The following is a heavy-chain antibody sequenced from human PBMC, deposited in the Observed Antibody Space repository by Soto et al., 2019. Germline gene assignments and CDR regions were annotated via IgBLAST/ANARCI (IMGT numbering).Heavy chain of an antibody. CDR1: GFSLSTSGVG. CDR2: IYWNDDK. D-gene: IGHD3-3*01. CDR3: AHTTYYDFWSGYSYYFDY. J-gene: IGHJ4*02. Sequence: SGPTRVNPTPPRTLNCTFSGFSLSTSGVGVGWIRQPPGKALEWLALIYWNDDKRYSPSLKSRLTITKDTSKNQVVLTMTNMDPVDTATYYCAHTTYYDFWSGYSYYFDYWGQGTLVTVSS. V-gene: IGHV2-5*01.